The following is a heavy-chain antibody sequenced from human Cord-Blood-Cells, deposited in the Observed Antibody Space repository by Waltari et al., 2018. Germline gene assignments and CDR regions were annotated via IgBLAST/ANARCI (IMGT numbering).Heavy chain of an antibody. CDR3: AKEYSNYVLITYYFDY. J-gene: IGHJ4*02. CDR1: GFTFSSYA. D-gene: IGHD4-4*01. V-gene: IGHV3-23*01. Sequence: EVQLLESGGGLVQPGGSLRLSCAASGFTFSSYAMSWVRQAPGKGLEWVSAISGSGGSTYYADAVKGRFTISRDNSKNTLYLQMNSLRAEDTAVYYCAKEYSNYVLITYYFDYWGQGTLVTVSS. CDR2: ISGSGGST.